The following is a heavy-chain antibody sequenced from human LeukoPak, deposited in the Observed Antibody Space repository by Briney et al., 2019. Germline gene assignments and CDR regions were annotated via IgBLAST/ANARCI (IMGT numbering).Heavy chain of an antibody. V-gene: IGHV4-59*01. CDR1: SGSFSGYY. CDR2: VHFSGTT. Sequence: SETLSLTCAVYSGSFSGYYWSWIRQPPGRGLEWIGYVHFSGTTSFNPSLKSRVTISVDTSKNQFSLRLSSVTAADTAVYYCAREQYLAYDVFGFWGQGTMVTVSS. D-gene: IGHD4-11*01. CDR3: AREQYLAYDVFGF. J-gene: IGHJ3*01.